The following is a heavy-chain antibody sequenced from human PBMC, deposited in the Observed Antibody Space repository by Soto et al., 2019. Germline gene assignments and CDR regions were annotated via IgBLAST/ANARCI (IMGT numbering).Heavy chain of an antibody. Sequence: GGSLRLSCAASGFTFDDYTMHWVRQAPGKGLEWVSLISWDGGSTYYADSVKGRFTISRDNSKNSLYLQMNSLRTEDTALYYCAKPGGDDPFEYFDYWGQGTLVTVSS. CDR2: ISWDGGST. D-gene: IGHD2-21*01. V-gene: IGHV3-43*01. J-gene: IGHJ4*02. CDR1: GFTFDDYT. CDR3: AKPGGDDPFEYFDY.